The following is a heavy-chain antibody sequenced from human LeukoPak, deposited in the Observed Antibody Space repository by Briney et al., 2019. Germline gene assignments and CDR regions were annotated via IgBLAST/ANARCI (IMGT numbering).Heavy chain of an antibody. CDR2: IYHSGST. D-gene: IGHD2-15*01. CDR1: GGSISSSNW. Sequence: SETLSLTCAVSGGSISSSNWWSWVRQPPGKGLEWIGEIYHSGSTNYNPSLKSRVTISVDKSKNQFSLKLSSVTAADTAVYYCASRRGKLYYFDYWGQGTLVTVSS. V-gene: IGHV4-4*02. J-gene: IGHJ4*02. CDR3: ASRRGKLYYFDY.